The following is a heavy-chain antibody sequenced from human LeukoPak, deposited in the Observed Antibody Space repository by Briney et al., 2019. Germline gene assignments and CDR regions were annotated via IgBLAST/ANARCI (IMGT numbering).Heavy chain of an antibody. CDR3: ARGQVLRAEFGYYYYYMDV. CDR1: GYTFTSYD. D-gene: IGHD2/OR15-2a*01. CDR2: MNPNSGNT. Sequence: ASVKVSCKASGYTFTSYDINWVRQATGQGLEWMGWMNPNSGNTGYAQKFQGRVTMTRNTSISTAYMELSSLRSEDTAVYYCARGQVLRAEFGYYYYYMDVWGKGTTVTVSS. J-gene: IGHJ6*03. V-gene: IGHV1-8*01.